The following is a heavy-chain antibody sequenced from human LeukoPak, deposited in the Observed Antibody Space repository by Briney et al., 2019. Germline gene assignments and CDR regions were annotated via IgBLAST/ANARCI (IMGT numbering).Heavy chain of an antibody. Sequence: SETLSLTCNVLGDSITNYRWSWVRQAPGRGLEWIGCISSDGSTDYNLSLKSRVTISLDTSRTHFSLEVTSVTAADTAVYFCARSGRLWCGTILRGGFSDLWGQGIL. J-gene: IGHJ4*01. CDR2: ISSDGST. D-gene: IGHD2-21*01. CDR1: GDSITNYR. CDR3: ARSGRLWCGTILRGGFSDL. V-gene: IGHV4-59*01.